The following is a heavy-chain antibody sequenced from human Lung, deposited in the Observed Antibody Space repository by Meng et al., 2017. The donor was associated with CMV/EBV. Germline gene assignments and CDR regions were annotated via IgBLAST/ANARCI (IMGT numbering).Heavy chain of an antibody. CDR2: TYYRSKWYH. CDR3: ARGINGGCGD. Sequence: QVQLHQSGRELVTLSQTLPSLRAISGDIVSSDSAAWHWIRQSPSRGLEWLGRTYYRSKWYHEYAVSVKSRITISPDTPKNQFSLQLNSMTPEDTAVYYCARGINGGCGDWGQGTLVTVSS. J-gene: IGHJ4*02. D-gene: IGHD4-23*01. CDR1: GDIVSSDSAA. V-gene: IGHV6-1*01.